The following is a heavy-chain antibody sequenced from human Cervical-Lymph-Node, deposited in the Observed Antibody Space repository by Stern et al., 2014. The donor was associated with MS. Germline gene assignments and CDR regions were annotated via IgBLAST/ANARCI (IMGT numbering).Heavy chain of an antibody. V-gene: IGHV1-69*01. J-gene: IGHJ6*02. D-gene: IGHD6-13*01. CDR3: ASPPPNHSSSWYYYSGLDV. CDR1: GDTLSNFA. CDR2: VIPMFGTT. Sequence: VQLVESGADVRKPGSSVRLSCKASGDTLSNFAIFWVRQAPGQGLEGVGRVIPMFGTTNYAQKFQGRATISADESTNTAYLELISLRSEDTAVDYCASPPPNHSSSWYYYSGLDVWGQVTMVTVS.